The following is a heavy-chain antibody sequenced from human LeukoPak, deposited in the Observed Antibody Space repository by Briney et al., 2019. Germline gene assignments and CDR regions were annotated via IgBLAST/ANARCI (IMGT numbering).Heavy chain of an antibody. CDR3: ARQGPTRIVVVPAAPSPLDY. Sequence: SETLSLTCTVSGGSISSSSYYWGWIRQPPGKGLEWIGSIYYSGSTYYNPSLKSRVTISVDTSKNQFSLKLSSVTAADTAVYYCARQGPTRIVVVPAAPSPLDYWGQGTLVTVSS. CDR2: IYYSGST. CDR1: GGSISSSSYY. V-gene: IGHV4-39*01. D-gene: IGHD2-2*01. J-gene: IGHJ4*02.